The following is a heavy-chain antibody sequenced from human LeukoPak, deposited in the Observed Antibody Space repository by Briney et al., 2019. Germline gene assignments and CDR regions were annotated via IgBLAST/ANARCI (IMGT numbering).Heavy chain of an antibody. Sequence: GGSLRLSCAASGFTFSSFLMHWVRQVPGKGLEWVSYISSSSSTIYYADSVKGRFTISRDNAKNSLYLQMNSLRAEDTAVYYCARDLSLYCSGGSCYSLNYWGQGTLVTVSS. D-gene: IGHD2-15*01. CDR2: ISSSSSTI. J-gene: IGHJ4*02. CDR3: ARDLSLYCSGGSCYSLNY. V-gene: IGHV3-48*04. CDR1: GFTFSSFL.